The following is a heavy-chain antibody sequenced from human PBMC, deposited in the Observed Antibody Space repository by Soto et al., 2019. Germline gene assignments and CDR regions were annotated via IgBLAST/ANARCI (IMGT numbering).Heavy chain of an antibody. CDR1: GGCISSSSYY. CDR3: AREPSI. J-gene: IGHJ4*02. Sequence: PSETLSLTCTVSGGCISSSSYYWGWIRQPPGKGLEWIGNMYYSGSTYYNPSLKSRVTISVDTSKNQFSLKLSSVTAADTAVYYCAREPSIWGQGTLVTVSS. V-gene: IGHV4-39*07. CDR2: MYYSGST.